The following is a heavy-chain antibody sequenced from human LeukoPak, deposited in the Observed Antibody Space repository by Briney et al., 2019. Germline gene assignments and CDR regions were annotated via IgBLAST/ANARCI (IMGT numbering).Heavy chain of an antibody. CDR3: ARDLYCSSTSCSYDAFDI. D-gene: IGHD2-2*01. V-gene: IGHV4-59*01. CDR1: GGSISSYY. CDR2: IYYSGST. Sequence: PSETLSLTCTVSGGSISSYYWSWIRQPPGKGLEWIGYIYYSGSTNYNPSLKSRVTISVDTSKNQFSLKLSSVTAADTALYYCARDLYCSSTSCSYDAFDIWGQGTMVTVSS. J-gene: IGHJ3*02.